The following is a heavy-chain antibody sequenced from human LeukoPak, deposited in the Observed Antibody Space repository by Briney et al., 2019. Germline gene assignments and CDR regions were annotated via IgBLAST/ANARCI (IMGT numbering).Heavy chain of an antibody. CDR2: ISSSSSYI. Sequence: GGSLRLSCAASGFTFSSYSMNWVRQVPGKGLEWVSSISSSSSYIYYADSVKGRFTISRDNAKNSLYLQMNSLRAEDTAVYYCVREAAATLFDYWGQGTLVTVSS. J-gene: IGHJ4*02. CDR3: VREAAATLFDY. V-gene: IGHV3-21*01. D-gene: IGHD1-26*01. CDR1: GFTFSSYS.